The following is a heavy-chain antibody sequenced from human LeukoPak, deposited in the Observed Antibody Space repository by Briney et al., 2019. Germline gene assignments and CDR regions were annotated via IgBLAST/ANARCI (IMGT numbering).Heavy chain of an antibody. Sequence: GASVKVSCKASGYTFTKYVGHWVRQAPGQRPEWMGWINAGNGDTKYSQNFQDRDNITRDTSANTAYMELSSLTSEDTDLYYCARDDCGDTCYPGGNWGQGTLVTVSS. D-gene: IGHD2-21*01. V-gene: IGHV1-3*01. CDR1: GYTFTKYV. CDR2: INAGNGDT. J-gene: IGHJ4*02. CDR3: ARDDCGDTCYPGGN.